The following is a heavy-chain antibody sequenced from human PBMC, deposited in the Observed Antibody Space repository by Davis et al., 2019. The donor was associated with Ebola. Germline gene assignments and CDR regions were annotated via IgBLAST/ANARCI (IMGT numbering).Heavy chain of an antibody. D-gene: IGHD4-17*01. CDR3: ARHINGDFWYFDL. J-gene: IGHJ2*01. V-gene: IGHV3-64*04. Sequence: GESLKISCAASGFSLSSYAMHWVRRAPGKGLEYVAFISMNGGTTYYANSVQGRFTISRDNSKNTLYLQMNSLRAEDTAVYYCARHINGDFWYFDLWGRGTRVTVSS. CDR1: GFSLSSYA. CDR2: ISMNGGTT.